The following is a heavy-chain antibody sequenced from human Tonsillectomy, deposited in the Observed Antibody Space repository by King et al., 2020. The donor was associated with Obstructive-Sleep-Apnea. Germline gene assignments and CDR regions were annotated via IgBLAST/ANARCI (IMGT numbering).Heavy chain of an antibody. CDR3: ALTYSSGWYWYFDL. CDR2: IYWDDEE. Sequence: QVTLKESGPPLVKPTQTLTVTCTFSGFSFNTGGVGVAWIRQPPGKAPQWLALIYWDDEERYSPRLRSRLTISKDTSKNQVVLTMTNMDPVDTGTYYCALTYSSGWYWYFDLWGRGTLVTVSS. D-gene: IGHD6-19*01. CDR1: GFSFNTGGVG. V-gene: IGHV2-5*02. J-gene: IGHJ2*01.